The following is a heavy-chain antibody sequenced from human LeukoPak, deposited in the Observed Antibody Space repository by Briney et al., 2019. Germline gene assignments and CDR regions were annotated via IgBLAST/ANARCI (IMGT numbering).Heavy chain of an antibody. CDR3: ARDHGYCSSTSCYTDAFDI. V-gene: IGHV4-34*01. CDR2: INHSGST. J-gene: IGHJ3*02. CDR1: GGSFSGYY. D-gene: IGHD2-2*02. Sequence: SETLSLTCAVYGGSFSGYYWSWIRQPPGKGLERIGEINHSGSTNYNPSLKSRVTISVDTSKNQFSLKLSFVTAADTAVYYCARDHGYCSSTSCYTDAFDIWGQGTMVTVSS.